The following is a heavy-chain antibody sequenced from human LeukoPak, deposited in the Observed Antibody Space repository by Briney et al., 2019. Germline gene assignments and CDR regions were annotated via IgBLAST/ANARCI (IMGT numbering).Heavy chain of an antibody. V-gene: IGHV1-69*04. J-gene: IGHJ5*02. CDR2: IIPILGIA. CDR1: GGTFSSYA. D-gene: IGHD2-2*01. Sequence: SVKVSCKASGGTFSSYAISWVRQAPGQGLEWMGRIIPILGIANYAQKFQGRVTITADKSTSTAYMELSSLRSEDTAVYYCARDTPYCSSTSYWVDPWGQGTLVTVSS. CDR3: ARDTPYCSSTSYWVDP.